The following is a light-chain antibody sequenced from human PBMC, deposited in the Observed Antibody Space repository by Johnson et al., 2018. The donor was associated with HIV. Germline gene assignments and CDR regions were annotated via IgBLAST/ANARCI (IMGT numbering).Light chain of an antibody. J-gene: IGLJ1*01. CDR2: DTI. CDR1: SSNIGSHY. V-gene: IGLV1-51*01. Sequence: QSVLTQPPSVSAAPGQKVTISCSGSSSNIGSHYVSWYQQVPGTAPRLVISDTIKRHPGIPDRFSWSKSGTSATLGITGLQPGDEADYYCGTWDSSLNAYVFGAATKVAVL. CDR3: GTWDSSLNAYV.